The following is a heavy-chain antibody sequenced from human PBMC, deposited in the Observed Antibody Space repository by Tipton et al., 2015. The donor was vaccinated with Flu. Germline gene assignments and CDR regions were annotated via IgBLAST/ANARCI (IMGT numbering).Heavy chain of an antibody. J-gene: IGHJ4*02. CDR2: IYHSGST. V-gene: IGHV4-38-2*01. D-gene: IGHD3-22*01. CDR3: ARTIVVVSYFDY. CDR1: GYSISSGYY. Sequence: TLSLTCAVSGYSISSGYYWGWIRQPPGEGLEWIGSIYHSGSTYYNPSLKSRVTISVDTSKNQFSLKLSSVTAADTAVYYCARTIVVVSYFDYWGQGTLVTVSS.